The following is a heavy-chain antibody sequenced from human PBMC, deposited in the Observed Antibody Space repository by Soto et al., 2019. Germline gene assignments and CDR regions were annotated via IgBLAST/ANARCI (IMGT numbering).Heavy chain of an antibody. J-gene: IGHJ4*02. Sequence: PGGSLRLSCAASGFTFSDYPMHWVRQAPAKGREGVAVISYDGRVKYYVDSVKGRFTISRDDSKNTLYLKMNSLRVDDTAVYYCAREDSSGWHLIFFDYWGQGTLVTVSS. CDR2: ISYDGRVK. CDR3: AREDSSGWHLIFFDY. D-gene: IGHD6-19*01. CDR1: GFTFSDYP. V-gene: IGHV3-30*04.